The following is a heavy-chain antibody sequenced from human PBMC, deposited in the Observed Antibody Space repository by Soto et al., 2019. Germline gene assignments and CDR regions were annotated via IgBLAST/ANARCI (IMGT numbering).Heavy chain of an antibody. D-gene: IGHD1-26*01. CDR2: IHSDGSST. CDR3: ARGDRGAFDL. J-gene: IGHJ3*01. CDR1: AFTFDYYW. Sequence: EVQLVEWGGGLVQPGESLRLSCAASAFTFDYYWMHWVRQAPGKGLVWVSRIHSDGSSTTYADSVRGRFTISRDNAKNTLYLQMNSLKAEDTAVYYCARGDRGAFDLWGQGTEVTVSS. V-gene: IGHV3-74*01.